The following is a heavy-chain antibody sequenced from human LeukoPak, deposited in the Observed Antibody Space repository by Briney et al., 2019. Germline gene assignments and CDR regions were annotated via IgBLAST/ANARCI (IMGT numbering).Heavy chain of an antibody. J-gene: IGHJ5*02. Sequence: GASVKVSCKASGYTFTGYYMHWVRQAPGQGLEWMGWINPNSGGTNYAQKFQGRVNMTRDTSISTAYMELSRLRSDDTAVYYCARDGPGSYYGWFDPWGQGTLVTVSS. V-gene: IGHV1-2*02. CDR1: GYTFTGYY. CDR2: INPNSGGT. D-gene: IGHD3-10*01. CDR3: ARDGPGSYYGWFDP.